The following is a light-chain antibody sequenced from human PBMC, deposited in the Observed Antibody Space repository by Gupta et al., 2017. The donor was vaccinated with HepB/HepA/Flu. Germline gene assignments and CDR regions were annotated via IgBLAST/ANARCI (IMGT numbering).Light chain of an antibody. CDR3: NSRDSSVNHLV. CDR1: RLSSYY. Sequence: SSELTQAPAVSVALGQTVRITRHGDRLSSYYASWYQQKPGHAPVLVIYGKNNRPSGIPDRFSGSSSGNTASLTITGAQAEDEADYYCNSRDSSVNHLVFGGGTKLTVL. J-gene: IGLJ2*01. CDR2: GKN. V-gene: IGLV3-19*01.